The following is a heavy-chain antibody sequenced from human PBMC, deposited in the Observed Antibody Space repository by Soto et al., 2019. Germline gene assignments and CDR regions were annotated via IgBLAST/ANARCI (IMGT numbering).Heavy chain of an antibody. CDR3: AREGYCSGGSCYSSGWFDP. CDR1: GGSISSGGYS. Sequence: QLQLQESGSGLVKPSQTLSLTCAVSGGSISSGGYSWSWIRQPPGKGLEWIGYIYHSGSTYYNPSLKGRVTISVDRSKNQFSLKLSSVTAADTAVYYCAREGYCSGGSCYSSGWFDPWGQGTLVTVSS. J-gene: IGHJ5*02. CDR2: IYHSGST. V-gene: IGHV4-30-2*01. D-gene: IGHD2-15*01.